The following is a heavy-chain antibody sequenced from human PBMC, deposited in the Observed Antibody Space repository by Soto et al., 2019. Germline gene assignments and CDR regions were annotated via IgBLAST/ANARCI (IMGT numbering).Heavy chain of an antibody. D-gene: IGHD2-2*01. CDR3: ARGPSSLTRFGY. Sequence: LRLSCAASGFTFSSYAMHWVRQAPGKGLEWVAVISYDGSNKYYADSVKGRFTISRDNSKNTLYLQMNSLRAEDTAVYHCARGPSSLTRFGYWGQGTLVTVSS. J-gene: IGHJ4*02. V-gene: IGHV3-30-3*01. CDR1: GFTFSSYA. CDR2: ISYDGSNK.